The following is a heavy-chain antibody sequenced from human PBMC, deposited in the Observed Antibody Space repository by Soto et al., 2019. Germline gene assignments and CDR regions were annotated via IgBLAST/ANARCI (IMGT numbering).Heavy chain of an antibody. CDR1: GFTFSRYG. Sequence: QVQLVESGGGVVQPGRSLRLSCAASGFTFSRYGMHWVRQAPGKGLEWVAVLWYDGSNKYYADSVKGRFTVSRDNSKNTLYLQMDSLRAEDTAVYYCARESAPRTVGSGFSYWGQGTLVTVSS. CDR3: ARESAPRTVGSGFSY. V-gene: IGHV3-33*01. J-gene: IGHJ4*02. D-gene: IGHD3-22*01. CDR2: LWYDGSNK.